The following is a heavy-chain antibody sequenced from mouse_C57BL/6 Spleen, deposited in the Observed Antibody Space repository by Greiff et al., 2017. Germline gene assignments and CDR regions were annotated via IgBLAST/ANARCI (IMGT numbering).Heavy chain of an antibody. D-gene: IGHD1-1*01. J-gene: IGHJ2*01. V-gene: IGHV1-53*01. Sequence: QVQLQQPGPELVKPGASVKLSCKASGYTFTSYWMHWVKQRPGQGLEWIGYLIPSNGGTNYNEKFKSKATLTVDKSSSTAYMQLNSLTSEDSAVYYCARRGYGTRFDYWGQGTTLTVSS. CDR3: ARRGYGTRFDY. CDR2: LIPSNGGT. CDR1: GYTFTSYW.